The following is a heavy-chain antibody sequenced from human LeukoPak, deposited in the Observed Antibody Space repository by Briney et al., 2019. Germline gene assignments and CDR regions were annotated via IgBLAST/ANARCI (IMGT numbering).Heavy chain of an antibody. J-gene: IGHJ3*02. D-gene: IGHD6-19*01. V-gene: IGHV4-4*07. CDR1: GGSISSYN. CDR2: IYTSGST. CDR3: ARDQGAVAEHDAFDI. Sequence: SETLSLTCIVSGGSISSYNWSWIWQPAGEGLEWIGRIYTSGSTNYNPSLKSRVTMSVDTSKNQFSLKLSSVTAADTAVYYCARDQGAVAEHDAFDIWGQGTMVTVSS.